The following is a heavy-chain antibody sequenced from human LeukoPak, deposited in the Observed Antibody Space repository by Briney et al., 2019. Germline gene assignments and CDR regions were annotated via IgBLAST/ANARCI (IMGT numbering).Heavy chain of an antibody. CDR3: ARGQGATVPQVGKNWFDP. D-gene: IGHD1-26*01. CDR2: VNDSGGT. J-gene: IGHJ5*02. V-gene: IGHV4-34*01. CDR1: IDSFSNYH. Sequence: SETLSLTCAVYIDSFSNYHWNWLRQTPAKGLEWIGEVNDSGGTNISPSLRSRVILSVDTSKNQFSLKLISVTVADTAVYYCARGQGATVPQVGKNWFDPWGQGTRVTVSS.